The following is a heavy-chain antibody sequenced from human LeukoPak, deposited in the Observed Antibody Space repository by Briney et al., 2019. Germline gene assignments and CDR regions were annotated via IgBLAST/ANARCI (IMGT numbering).Heavy chain of an antibody. CDR2: IYPGDSDN. CDR3: ARHLWEPPAWYFDY. J-gene: IGHJ4*02. Sequence: GESLKISCKASGYSFASYWIGWVRQMPGKGLEWMGTIYPGDSDNRYSPSFQGQVTISFDTSITTAYLQWNSLKASDTAIYYCARHLWEPPAWYFDYGGQGTLVTVSS. D-gene: IGHD1-14*01. V-gene: IGHV5-51*01. CDR1: GYSFASYW.